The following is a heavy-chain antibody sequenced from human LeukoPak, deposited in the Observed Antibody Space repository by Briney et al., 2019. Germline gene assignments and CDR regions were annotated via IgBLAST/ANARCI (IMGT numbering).Heavy chain of an antibody. CDR1: GGSFSGDY. CDR3: ARRPRYSSGWYYFDS. V-gene: IGHV4-34*01. CDR2: INHSGST. J-gene: IGHJ4*02. Sequence: SETLSLTCAVYGGSFSGDYWNWIRQPPGKGLEWMGEINHSGSTNSNPSLKSRVTISVDRSKNQFSLKLGSVTAADTAVYYCARRPRYSSGWYYFDSWGQGTLVTVSS. D-gene: IGHD6-19*01.